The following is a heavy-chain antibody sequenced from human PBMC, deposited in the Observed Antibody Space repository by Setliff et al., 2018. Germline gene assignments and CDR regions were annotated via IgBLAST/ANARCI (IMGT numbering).Heavy chain of an antibody. V-gene: IGHV4-59*01. Sequence: SETLSLTCTVSGDSISASYWSWIRQSPGRRLEWIGYIYYSGITKYSPSLNGRVTISADTSKNQFSLTLTSVTAADTAVYYCARVGDRDGYSFLLDYWGQGTPVTVSS. CDR1: GDSISASY. D-gene: IGHD3-10*01. CDR3: ARVGDRDGYSFLLDY. CDR2: IYYSGIT. J-gene: IGHJ4*02.